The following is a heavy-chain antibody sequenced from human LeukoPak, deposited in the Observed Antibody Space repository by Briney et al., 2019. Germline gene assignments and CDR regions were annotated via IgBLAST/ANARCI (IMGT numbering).Heavy chain of an antibody. CDR1: GGTFSSYA. Sequence: ASVKVSCKASGGTFSSYAISWVRQAPGQGLEWMGWINPNSGGTNYAQKFQGRVTMTRDTSISTAYMELSRLRSDDTAVYYCARSTMVRGVNPDYWGQGTLVTVSS. J-gene: IGHJ4*02. D-gene: IGHD3-10*01. V-gene: IGHV1-2*02. CDR3: ARSTMVRGVNPDY. CDR2: INPNSGGT.